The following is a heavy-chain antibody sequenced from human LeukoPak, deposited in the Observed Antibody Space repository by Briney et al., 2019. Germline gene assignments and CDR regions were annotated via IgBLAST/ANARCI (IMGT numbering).Heavy chain of an antibody. CDR2: IWFDGSNK. V-gene: IGHV3-33*01. J-gene: IGHJ4*02. CDR3: ARDRGDGYNLIPDY. D-gene: IGHD5-24*01. Sequence: GRSLRLSCAASGFTFSTYGMHWVRQAPGKGLEWVAVIWFDGSNKFNADSVEGRFTISRDNSKNTLYLQMNSLRAEDTAVYYCARDRGDGYNLIPDYWGQGTLVTVSS. CDR1: GFTFSTYG.